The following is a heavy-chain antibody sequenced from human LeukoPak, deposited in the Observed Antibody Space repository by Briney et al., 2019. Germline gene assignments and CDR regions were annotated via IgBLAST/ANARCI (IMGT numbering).Heavy chain of an antibody. CDR2: IKSKTDGGTT. V-gene: IGHV3-15*01. J-gene: IGHJ4*02. CDR1: GFTFSNAW. CDR3: TTFQARITIFGAVIYDY. Sequence: GGSLRLSCAASGFTFSNAWMSWVRQAPGKGLEWVGRIKSKTDGGTTDYAAPVKGRFTISRDDSKNTLYLQMNSLKTEDTAVYYCTTFQARITIFGAVIYDYWGQGTLVTVSS. D-gene: IGHD3-3*01.